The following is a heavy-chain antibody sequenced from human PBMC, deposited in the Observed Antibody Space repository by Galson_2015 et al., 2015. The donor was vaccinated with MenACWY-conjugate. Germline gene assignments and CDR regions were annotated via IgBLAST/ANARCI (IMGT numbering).Heavy chain of an antibody. V-gene: IGHV4-39*07. J-gene: IGHJ4*02. CDR3: SRVRGTTGTDS. CDR1: SKSYS. D-gene: IGHD1-1*01. Sequence: SKSYSWGWVRQPPGQGLEWIGTSYSSGNTRYNPSLKSRVTISVDTSENQFSLKLTSVTTADTAVYYCSRVRGTTGTDSWGQGTLVSVSS. CDR2: SYSSGNT.